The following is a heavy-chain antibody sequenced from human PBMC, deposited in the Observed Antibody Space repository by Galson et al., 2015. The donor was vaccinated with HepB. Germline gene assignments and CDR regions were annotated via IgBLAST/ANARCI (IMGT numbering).Heavy chain of an antibody. J-gene: IGHJ4*02. CDR3: ARSYGDYEDFDY. CDR2: IWYDGSNK. V-gene: IGHV3-33*08. Sequence: SLRLSCAASGFTFSSYGMHWVRQAPGKGLEWVAVIWYDGSNKYYADSVKGRFTISRDNSKNTLYLQMNSLRAEDTAVYYCARSYGDYEDFDYWGQGTLVTVSS. D-gene: IGHD4-17*01. CDR1: GFTFSSYG.